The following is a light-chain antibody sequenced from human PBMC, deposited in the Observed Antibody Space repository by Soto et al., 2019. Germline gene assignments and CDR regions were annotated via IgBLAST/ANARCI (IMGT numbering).Light chain of an antibody. CDR2: AAS. CDR1: QSISNY. Sequence: DIQMTQSPSSLSAAVGDRISITCRASQSISNYLNWYQQKPGKAPKILIYAASGLQSGVPSRFSGSGSGTDFTLTISSLQPEDFATYYCQQSYTTPRWTFGQGTKVEIK. J-gene: IGKJ1*01. CDR3: QQSYTTPRWT. V-gene: IGKV1-39*01.